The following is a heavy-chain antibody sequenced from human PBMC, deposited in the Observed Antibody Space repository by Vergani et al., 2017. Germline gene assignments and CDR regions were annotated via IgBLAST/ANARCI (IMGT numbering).Heavy chain of an antibody. J-gene: IGHJ6*02. V-gene: IGHV3-53*01. D-gene: IGHD5-24*01. CDR2: IYSGGST. Sequence: VQLQESGPGLVKPSETLSLTCTVSGGSISSYYWSWIRQPPGKGLEWVSVIYSGGSTYYADSVKGRFTISRDNSKNTLYLQMNSLRAEDTAVYYCATERYGIAPPRDYYYGMDVWGQGTTVTVSS. CDR3: ATERYGIAPPRDYYYGMDV. CDR1: GGSISSYY.